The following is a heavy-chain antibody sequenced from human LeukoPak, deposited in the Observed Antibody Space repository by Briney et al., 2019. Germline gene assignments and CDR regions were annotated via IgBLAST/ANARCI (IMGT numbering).Heavy chain of an antibody. CDR2: ISSSSSTI. V-gene: IGHV3-48*01. Sequence: PGGSLRLSCAASGFTFSSYSMNWVRQAPGKGLEWVSYISSSSSTIYYADSVKGRFTISRDNAKNSLYLQMNSLRAEDTAVYYCARVGRDYMDVWGKGTTVTVSS. CDR1: GFTFSSYS. J-gene: IGHJ6*03. CDR3: ARVGRDYMDV. D-gene: IGHD3/OR15-3a*01.